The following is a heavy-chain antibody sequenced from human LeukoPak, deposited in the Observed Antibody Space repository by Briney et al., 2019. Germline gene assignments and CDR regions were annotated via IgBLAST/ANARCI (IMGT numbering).Heavy chain of an antibody. D-gene: IGHD5-18*01. V-gene: IGHV3-30*03. J-gene: IGHJ6*02. Sequence: GSLRLSCAASGFTFSSYGMHWVRQAPGKGLEWVAVISYDGSNKYYADSVKGRFTISRDNSKNTLYLQMNSLRAEDTAVYYCAPGPYSYAPLYYGMDVWGQGTTVTVSS. CDR2: ISYDGSNK. CDR3: APGPYSYAPLYYGMDV. CDR1: GFTFSSYG.